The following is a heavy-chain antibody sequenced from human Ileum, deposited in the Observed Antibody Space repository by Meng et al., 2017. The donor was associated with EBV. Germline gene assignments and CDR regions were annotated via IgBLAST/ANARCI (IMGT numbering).Heavy chain of an antibody. V-gene: IGHV4-39*01. CDR2: LYFSGST. D-gene: IGHD6-19*01. CDR1: GGSISSSDYF. CDR3: ARRGYSSGWYAYDY. Sequence: EPGPGLVTPSETPSLTCTVSGGSISSSDYFWGWIRQPPGKGLEWIGSLYFSGSTYSNPSLESRVTISVDTSNNQFSLKLSSVTAADTAVYYCARRGYSSGWYAYDYWGQGTLVTVSS. J-gene: IGHJ4*02.